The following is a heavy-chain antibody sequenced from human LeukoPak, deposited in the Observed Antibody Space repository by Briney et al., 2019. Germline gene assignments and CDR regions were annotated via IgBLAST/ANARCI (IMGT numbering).Heavy chain of an antibody. J-gene: IGHJ4*02. CDR2: ISSSSSYI. Sequence: PGGSLILSCAASGFTFSSYSMNWVRQAPGKGLEWVSSISSSSSYIYYADSVKGRFTISRDNAKNSLYLQMNSLRAEDTAVYYCARDRRSAGSSGYYDYWGQGTLVTVSS. CDR3: ARDRRSAGSSGYYDY. V-gene: IGHV3-21*01. CDR1: GFTFSSYS. D-gene: IGHD3-22*01.